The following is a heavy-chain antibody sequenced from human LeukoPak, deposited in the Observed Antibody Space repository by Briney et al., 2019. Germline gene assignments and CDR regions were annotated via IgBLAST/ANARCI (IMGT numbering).Heavy chain of an antibody. J-gene: IGHJ4*02. D-gene: IGHD2-21*02. CDR1: GFTFSSYW. CDR2: IKQDGSEK. CDR3: AREVSHIVVVTALGY. V-gene: IGHV3-7*01. Sequence: QPGGSLRLSWAAAGFTFSSYWMSWVRQAGGKGREWVANIKQDGSEKYYVDSVKGRFTISRDNAKNSLYLQMNSLRAEDTAVYYCAREVSHIVVVTALGYWGQGTLVTVSS.